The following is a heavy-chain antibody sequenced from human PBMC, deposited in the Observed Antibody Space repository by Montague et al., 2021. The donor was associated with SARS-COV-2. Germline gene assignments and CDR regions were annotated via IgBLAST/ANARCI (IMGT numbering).Heavy chain of an antibody. CDR1: GFSLSTSGMC. D-gene: IGHD4-17*01. Sequence: PALVKPTQTLTLTCTFSGFSLSTSGMCVSWIRQPPGKALEWLARIDWDDDKYYSTSLQTRLTISKDTSNNEVVLKLTNLDPVDTVTYYCARYGDYGSWFDPWGQGTLVTVSS. CDR2: IDWDDDK. J-gene: IGHJ5*02. V-gene: IGHV2-70*11. CDR3: ARYGDYGSWFDP.